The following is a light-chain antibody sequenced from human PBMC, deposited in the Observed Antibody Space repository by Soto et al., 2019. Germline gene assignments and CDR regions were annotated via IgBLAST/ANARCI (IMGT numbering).Light chain of an antibody. CDR2: AAS. J-gene: IGKJ2*01. CDR1: QSISSY. Sequence: DIQMTQSPSSLSASVGDRVTITCRASQSISSYLNWYQQKPGKAPKLLIYAASSLLSGVPSSFSGSGSGTYVSLTISSLQPEDFATYYCQQSYSTPQTFGQGTKLEIK. CDR3: QQSYSTPQT. V-gene: IGKV1-39*01.